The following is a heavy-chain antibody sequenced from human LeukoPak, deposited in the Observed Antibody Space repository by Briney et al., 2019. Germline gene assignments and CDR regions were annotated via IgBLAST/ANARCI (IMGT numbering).Heavy chain of an antibody. V-gene: IGHV1-18*01. J-gene: IGHJ5*02. CDR2: VSTTNDKA. D-gene: IGHD3-9*01. CDR1: GYTFTSYS. Sequence: ASVKVSFKASGYTFTSYSFSWARQAPGQGLEWMGWVSTTNDKANYAQKLQGRVTMTTDTSTSTAYMELRSLSSDDTAVYYCGRVVTGYYRLDPWGLGTLVTVSS. CDR3: GRVVTGYYRLDP.